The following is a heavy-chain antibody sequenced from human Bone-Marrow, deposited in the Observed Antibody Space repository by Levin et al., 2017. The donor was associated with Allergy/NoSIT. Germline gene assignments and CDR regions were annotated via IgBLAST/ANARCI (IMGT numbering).Heavy chain of an antibody. CDR1: GGTFSGYA. D-gene: IGHD4-23*01. CDR2: FIPIFGTA. CDR3: AREDYGGNTDRYYYSGMDV. V-gene: IGHV1-69*01. Sequence: KISCKASGGTFSGYAISWVRQAPGQGLEWMERFIPIFGTAKYAQKFQGRVTIIADESKSTANMELRSLRSDDTAVYYCAREDYGGNTDRYYYSGMDVWGQGTTVTVSS. J-gene: IGHJ6*02.